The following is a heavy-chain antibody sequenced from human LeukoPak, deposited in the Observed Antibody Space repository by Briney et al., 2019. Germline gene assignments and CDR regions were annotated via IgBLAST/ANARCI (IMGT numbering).Heavy chain of an antibody. J-gene: IGHJ4*02. CDR1: GFTFSSYS. Sequence: GGSLRLSCAASGFTFSSYSMNWVRQAPGKGLEWVSYISSSSGTIYYADSVKGRFTISRDNAKNSLYLQMSSLRAEDTAVYYCARTSSGRGSYFDYWGQGTLVTVSS. V-gene: IGHV3-48*01. D-gene: IGHD3-22*01. CDR2: ISSSSGTI. CDR3: ARTSSGRGSYFDY.